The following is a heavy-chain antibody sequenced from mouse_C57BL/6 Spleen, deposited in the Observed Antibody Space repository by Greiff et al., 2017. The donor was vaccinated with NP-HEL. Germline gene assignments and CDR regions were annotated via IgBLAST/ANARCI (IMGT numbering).Heavy chain of an antibody. CDR2: IHPSDSDT. J-gene: IGHJ2*01. D-gene: IGHD2-3*01. CDR3: ATGLLRYYVDY. Sequence: VQLQQPGAELVKPGASVKVSCKASGYTFTSYWMHWVKQRPGQGLEWIGRIHPSDSDTNYNQKFKGKATLTVDKSSSTAYMQLSSLTSEDSAVEYCATGLLRYYVDYWGQGTTLTVSS. CDR1: GYTFTSYW. V-gene: IGHV1-74*01.